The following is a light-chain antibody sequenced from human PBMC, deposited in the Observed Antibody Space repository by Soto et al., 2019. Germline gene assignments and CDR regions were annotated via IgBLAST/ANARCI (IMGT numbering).Light chain of an antibody. Sequence: DIQMTQSPSSLSASVGDRVTITCRASQSISSYLNWYQQKPGKAPKLLIYAASSLQSGVPSRFSGSGSGTDFTLTSSSLQPEDFATYFCQHSYSTPFTFGPGTKVHIK. J-gene: IGKJ3*01. CDR1: QSISSY. CDR2: AAS. CDR3: QHSYSTPFT. V-gene: IGKV1-39*01.